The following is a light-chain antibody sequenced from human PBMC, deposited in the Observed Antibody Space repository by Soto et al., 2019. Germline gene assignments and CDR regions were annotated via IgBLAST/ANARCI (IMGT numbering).Light chain of an antibody. CDR2: GAS. CDR3: QQYDRSLQFT. J-gene: IGKJ3*01. Sequence: EIVLTQSPGTLSLSPGERATLSCRASQSVSSDYLAWYQLKPGQAPRLLIYGASSRATGIPDRFSGSGSGTDFTLTISRLEPEEFAVYCCQQYDRSLQFTFGPGTKGDI. V-gene: IGKV3-20*01. CDR1: QSVSSDY.